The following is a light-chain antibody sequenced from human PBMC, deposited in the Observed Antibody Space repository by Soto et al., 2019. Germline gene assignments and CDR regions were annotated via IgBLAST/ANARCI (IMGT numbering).Light chain of an antibody. CDR3: MQGAHWPIT. Sequence: DLLMTQSPLSLPVTLGQPASISRGSHQSLVHSDGIAYFSWFQQRPGRSPRRLIYKVSNRDSGVPARFSGSGSGTDFALKISRVEAEDVGVYYCMQGAHWPITFGQGTRLEIK. CDR2: KVS. J-gene: IGKJ5*01. CDR1: QSLVHSDGIAY. V-gene: IGKV2-30*02.